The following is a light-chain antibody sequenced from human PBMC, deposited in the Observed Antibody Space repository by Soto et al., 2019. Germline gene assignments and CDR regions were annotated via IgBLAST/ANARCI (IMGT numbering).Light chain of an antibody. CDR3: QQYGSSPPLT. J-gene: IGKJ4*01. Sequence: EIVLTQSPGTLSLSPGERATLSCRASQSVSSSFLAWYQQKPGQSPRLLIYGASGRAPGIPDRFSGSGSGTDFTLTISRLEPEDFALYYCQQYGSSPPLTFGGGTKVEIK. CDR1: QSVSSSF. CDR2: GAS. V-gene: IGKV3-20*01.